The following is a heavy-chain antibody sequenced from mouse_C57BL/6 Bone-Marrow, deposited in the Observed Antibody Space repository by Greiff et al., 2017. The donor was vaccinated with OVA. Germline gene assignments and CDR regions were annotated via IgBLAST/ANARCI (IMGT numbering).Heavy chain of an antibody. CDR3: ARGDYYYGTYYFDY. CDR2: ISDGGSYT. V-gene: IGHV5-4*01. D-gene: IGHD1-1*01. CDR1: GFTFSSYA. J-gene: IGHJ2*01. Sequence: EVQRVESGGGLVKPGGSLKLSCAASGFTFSSYAMSWVRQTPEKRLEWVATISDGGSYTYYPDNVKGRFTISRDNAKNNLYLQMSHLKSEDTAMYYCARGDYYYGTYYFDYWGQGTTLTVSS.